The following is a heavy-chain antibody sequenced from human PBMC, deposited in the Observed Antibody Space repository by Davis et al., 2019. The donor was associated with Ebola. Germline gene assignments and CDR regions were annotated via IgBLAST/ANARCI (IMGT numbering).Heavy chain of an antibody. J-gene: IGHJ4*02. Sequence: ASVQVSCNTSGYTFTNYGITWVRQAPGQGLEWMGWINPHNGNTNYAQNVQGRVTMTTDTSTSTAYMEVGSLRSDDTAVYYCARAEFPTTSDHWGQGTLVTVSS. V-gene: IGHV1-18*04. D-gene: IGHD1-1*01. CDR3: ARAEFPTTSDH. CDR2: INPHNGNT. CDR1: GYTFTNYG.